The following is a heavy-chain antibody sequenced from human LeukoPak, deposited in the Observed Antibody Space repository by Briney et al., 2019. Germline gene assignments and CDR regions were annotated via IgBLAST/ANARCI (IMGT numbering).Heavy chain of an antibody. Sequence: SETLSLTCTVSGGSISSSSYYWGWIRQPPGTGLEWIGSIYYSGSTYYNPSLKSRVTISVDTSKNQFSLKLSSVTAADTAVYYCARDPMPSNWFDPWGQGTLVTVSS. CDR2: IYYSGST. CDR3: ARDPMPSNWFDP. D-gene: IGHD2-2*01. J-gene: IGHJ5*02. CDR1: GGSISSSSYY. V-gene: IGHV4-39*07.